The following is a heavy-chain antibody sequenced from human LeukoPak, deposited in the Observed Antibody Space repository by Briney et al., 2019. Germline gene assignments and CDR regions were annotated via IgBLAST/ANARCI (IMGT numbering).Heavy chain of an antibody. Sequence: SETLSLTCTVSGGSISSYYWGWIRQPPGKGLEWIGSIYYSGSTYYNPSLKSRVTISVDTSKNQFSLKLSSVTAADTAVYYCARLGYYDSSGYLDAFDIWGQGTMVTVSS. D-gene: IGHD3-22*01. V-gene: IGHV4-39*01. J-gene: IGHJ3*02. CDR1: GGSISSYY. CDR3: ARLGYYDSSGYLDAFDI. CDR2: IYYSGST.